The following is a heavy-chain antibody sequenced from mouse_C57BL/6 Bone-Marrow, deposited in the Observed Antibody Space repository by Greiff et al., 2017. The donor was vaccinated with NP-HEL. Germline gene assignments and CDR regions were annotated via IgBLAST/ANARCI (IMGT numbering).Heavy chain of an antibody. V-gene: IGHV14-3*01. CDR2: IDPANGNT. Sequence: EVMLVESVAELVRPGASVKLSCTASGFNIKNTYMHWVKQRPEQGLEWIGRIDPANGNTKYAPKFQGKATITADTSSNTAYLQLSSLTSEDTAIYYCASFSLYWDDYAMDYWGQGTSVTVSS. D-gene: IGHD4-1*01. CDR3: ASFSLYWDDYAMDY. CDR1: GFNIKNTY. J-gene: IGHJ4*01.